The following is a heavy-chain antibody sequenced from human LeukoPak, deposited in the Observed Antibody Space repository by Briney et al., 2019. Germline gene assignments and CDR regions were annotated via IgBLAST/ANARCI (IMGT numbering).Heavy chain of an antibody. CDR1: GGSISSGSYY. Sequence: PSETLSLTCTASGGSISSGSYYWSWIRQPAGKGLEWIGRIYTSGSTNYNPSLKSQVTMSVDTSKNQFSLKLSSVTAADTAVYYCARVVVPAAMGPDWFDPWGQGTLVTVSS. CDR2: IYTSGST. CDR3: ARVVVPAAMGPDWFDP. D-gene: IGHD2-2*01. J-gene: IGHJ5*02. V-gene: IGHV4-61*02.